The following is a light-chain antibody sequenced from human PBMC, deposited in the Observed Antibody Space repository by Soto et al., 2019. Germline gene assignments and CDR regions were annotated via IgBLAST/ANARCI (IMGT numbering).Light chain of an antibody. V-gene: IGLV2-14*03. CDR2: DVS. CDR3: SSYPSSTSPYV. CDR1: SSDVGGYNF. J-gene: IGLJ1*01. Sequence: QSVLTQPASMSGSPGQSITISCTGTSSDVGGYNFVSWFQHHPGKAPKLIIYDVSNRPSGVSNRFSGSKSGNTASLTISGLQAEDEADFYCSSYPSSTSPYVFGTGTKVTVL.